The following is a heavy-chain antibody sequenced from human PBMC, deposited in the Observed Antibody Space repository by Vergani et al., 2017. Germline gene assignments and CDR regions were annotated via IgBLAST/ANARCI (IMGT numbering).Heavy chain of an antibody. CDR1: GFSFRNAW. J-gene: IGHJ6*02. Sequence: EVQLVESGGGIVKPGGSLRLSCVASGFSFRNAWMNWVRRTPGKGLAWVGRIQSTFDRGPTDYAAAVKGRFTISRDDSKNTLFLQMNGLKTEDIGVYYCTTDPRNCGDGSCYWLRDHHYYGMDVWGQGTTVTVSS. CDR3: TTDPRNCGDGSCYWLRDHHYYGMDV. D-gene: IGHD2-21*01. CDR2: IQSTFDRGPT. V-gene: IGHV3-15*07.